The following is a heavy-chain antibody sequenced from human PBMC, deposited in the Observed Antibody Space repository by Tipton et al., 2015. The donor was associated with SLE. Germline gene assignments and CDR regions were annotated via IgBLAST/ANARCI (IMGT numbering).Heavy chain of an antibody. V-gene: IGHV3-23*01. CDR2: ISGSGGNT. CDR3: AKDRAVADSSLDY. D-gene: IGHD6-19*01. J-gene: IGHJ4*02. CDR1: GFTFTNYA. Sequence: GSLRLSCAASGFTFTNYAMSWVRQAPGKGLEWVSAISGSGGNTYYADSVKGRFAISRDNSKNTLYLQMNSLRAEDTAVYYCAKDRAVADSSLDYWGQGTLVTVSS.